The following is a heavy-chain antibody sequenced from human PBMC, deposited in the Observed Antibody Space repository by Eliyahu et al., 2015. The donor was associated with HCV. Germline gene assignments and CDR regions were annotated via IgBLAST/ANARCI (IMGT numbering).Heavy chain of an antibody. CDR3: ASCYYDSSGPMGY. CDR1: GFXFSSYA. J-gene: IGHJ4*02. Sequence: QVQLVESGGGVVQPGRSLRLSCAASGFXFSSYAMHWVRQAPGKGLGWVAVISYDGSNKYYADSVKGRFTISRDNSKNTLYLQMNSLRAEDTAVYYCASCYYDSSGPMGYWGQGTLVTVSS. CDR2: ISYDGSNK. D-gene: IGHD3-22*01. V-gene: IGHV3-30-3*01.